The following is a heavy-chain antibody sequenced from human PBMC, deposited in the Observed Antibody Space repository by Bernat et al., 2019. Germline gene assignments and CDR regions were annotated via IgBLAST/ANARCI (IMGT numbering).Heavy chain of an antibody. CDR1: GFTFSSYE. D-gene: IGHD2-8*01. CDR2: ISSSGSTI. J-gene: IGHJ4*02. Sequence: EVQLVESGGGLVQPGGSLRLSCAASGFTFSSYEMNWVRQAPGKGLEWVLLISSSGSTISYADAVKGRFTISRDNAKNSVYLQMNSLRTEDTAVDYLAGASNGTNHHRFDYWGQGTLVTVSS. CDR3: AGASNGTNHHRFDY. V-gene: IGHV3-48*03.